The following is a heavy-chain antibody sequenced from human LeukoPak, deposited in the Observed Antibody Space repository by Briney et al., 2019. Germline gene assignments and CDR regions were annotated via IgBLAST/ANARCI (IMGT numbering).Heavy chain of an antibody. V-gene: IGHV3-33*01. CDR3: ARESTAPDAFDI. CDR1: GFTFSSYG. J-gene: IGHJ3*02. CDR2: IWYDGSNK. D-gene: IGHD5/OR15-5a*01. Sequence: GGSLRLSCAASGFTFSSYGMHWVRQAPGKGLEWVAVIWYDGSNKYYADSVKARFTISRDNSKNTLYLQMNSLRAEDPAVYYCARESTAPDAFDIGGQGTMVTVS.